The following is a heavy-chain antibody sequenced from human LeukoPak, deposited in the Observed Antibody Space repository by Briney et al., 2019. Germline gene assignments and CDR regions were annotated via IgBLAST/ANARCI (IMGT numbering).Heavy chain of an antibody. CDR2: IYITGST. V-gene: IGHV4-59*13. Sequence: SDTLSLTCTVSGGSISSYYWTWIRQPPGKGLEWIGDIYITGSTNYNPYLKRRVTISVDTSKNRFSLRLSSVTAADTAVYCCARVRIGETSYDASDVWGLGTMVTVSS. D-gene: IGHD1-26*01. J-gene: IGHJ3*01. CDR1: GGSISSYY. CDR3: ARVRIGETSYDASDV.